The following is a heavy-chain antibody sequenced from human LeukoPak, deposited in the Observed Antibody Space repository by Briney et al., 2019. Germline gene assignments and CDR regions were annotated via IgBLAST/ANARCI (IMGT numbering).Heavy chain of an antibody. V-gene: IGHV4-59*01. CDR3: ARELKGELRYNWFDP. CDR2: IYYSGST. Sequence: SETLSLTCTVSGGSISNKYWSWIRQPPGKGLEWIGYIYYSGSTNYNPSLKSRVTILVDTSKNQFSLKLSSVTAADTAVYYCARELKGELRYNWFDPWGQGTLVTVSS. J-gene: IGHJ5*02. CDR1: GGSISNKY. D-gene: IGHD1-26*01.